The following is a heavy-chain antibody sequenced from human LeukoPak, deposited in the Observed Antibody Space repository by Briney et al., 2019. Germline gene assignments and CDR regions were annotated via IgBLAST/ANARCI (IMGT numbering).Heavy chain of an antibody. CDR3: ARDPELDYYDSSGYAHFEY. Sequence: SVKVSCKASGGTFSSYAISWVRQAPGQGLEWMGGNIPIFGTANYAQKFQGRVTITADESTSTAYMELSNLRSEDTAVYYCARDPELDYYDSSGYAHFEYWGQGTLVTVSS. CDR2: NIPIFGTA. V-gene: IGHV1-69*13. CDR1: GGTFSSYA. J-gene: IGHJ4*02. D-gene: IGHD3-22*01.